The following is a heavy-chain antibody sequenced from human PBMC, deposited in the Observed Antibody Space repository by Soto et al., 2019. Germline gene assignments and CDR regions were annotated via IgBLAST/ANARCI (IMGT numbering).Heavy chain of an antibody. J-gene: IGHJ4*02. D-gene: IGHD3-16*01. CDR2: LYSGGST. Sequence: DVQLVESGGGLIQPGGSLRLSWAAPGFTVSTNSMSWFRRAPGKGLEWVSILYSGGSTYYADSVRGRFTISRDNSQNTLSLQMNSLRAEDTAVYYCARGGLRENLIDYWGQGTLVTVSS. V-gene: IGHV3-53*01. CDR1: GFTVSTNS. CDR3: ARGGLRENLIDY.